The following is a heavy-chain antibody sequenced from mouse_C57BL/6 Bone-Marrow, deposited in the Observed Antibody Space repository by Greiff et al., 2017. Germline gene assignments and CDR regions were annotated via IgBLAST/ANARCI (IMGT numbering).Heavy chain of an antibody. CDR1: GYTFTSYW. Sequence: QVQLQQPGAELVKPGASVKLSCKASGYTFTSYWMHWVKQRPGQGLEWIGMIHPNSGSTNYNEKFKSKATLTVDKSSSTAYMQLSSLTSEDSAVYYCARWFEDGYYNYAMDYWGQGTSVTVSS. V-gene: IGHV1-64*01. CDR2: IHPNSGST. J-gene: IGHJ4*01. D-gene: IGHD2-3*01. CDR3: ARWFEDGYYNYAMDY.